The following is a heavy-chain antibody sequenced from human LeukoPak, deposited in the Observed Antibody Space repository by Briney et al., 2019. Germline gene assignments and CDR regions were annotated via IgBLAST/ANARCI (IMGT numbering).Heavy chain of an antibody. V-gene: IGHV4-39*01. CDR1: GDSVSRSDSY. J-gene: IGHJ4*02. CDR2: IYYSGRT. Sequence: SETLSLTCSVSGDSVSRSDSYWDGIRQPPGKGLEWIGTIYYSGRTYYSPSLKSRVTISVDTSKNQFSLKLSSVTAADTAVYYCARPYYGSGGYYTYFDYWGQGTLVTVSS. D-gene: IGHD3-10*01. CDR3: ARPYYGSGGYYTYFDY.